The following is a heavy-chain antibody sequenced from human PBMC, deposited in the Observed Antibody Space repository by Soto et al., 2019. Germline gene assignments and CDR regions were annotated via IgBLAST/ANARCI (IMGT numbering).Heavy chain of an antibody. V-gene: IGHV2-5*02. CDR2: IYWDNDK. D-gene: IGHD3-9*01. CDR3: AHTTPERYFAWGCFDP. CDR1: GFSLSTSGVG. J-gene: IGHJ5*02. Sequence: QITLKESGPTLVKPTQTLTLTCTFSGFSLSTSGVGVGWIRQPPGKALEWLALIYWDNDKRYSPSLKSRLTTTKDTAKNQGVLRMTNMDPVDTATYYCAHTTPERYFAWGCFDPWGQGTLVTVSS.